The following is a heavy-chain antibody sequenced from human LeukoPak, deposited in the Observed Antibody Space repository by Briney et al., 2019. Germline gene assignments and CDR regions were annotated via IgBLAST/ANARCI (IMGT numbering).Heavy chain of an antibody. V-gene: IGHV4-59*01. CDR3: ARETASWDTASGFDP. CDR2: IYYSGST. CDR1: GGSISSYY. Sequence: SETLALTCTGSGGSISSYYWSWIRQPPGKGLEWIGYIYYSGSTNYNPSLKSRVTISVDTSKNQFSLKLSSVTAADTAVYYCARETASWDTASGFDPWGQGTLVTVSS. J-gene: IGHJ5*02. D-gene: IGHD5-18*01.